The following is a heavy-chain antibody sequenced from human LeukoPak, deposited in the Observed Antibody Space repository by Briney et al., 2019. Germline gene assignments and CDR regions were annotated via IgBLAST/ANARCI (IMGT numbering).Heavy chain of an antibody. CDR3: ARAARLRNLNGWFDP. CDR2: IYYSGTT. J-gene: IGHJ5*02. D-gene: IGHD1-1*01. Sequence: SETLSLTCTVSGGSISYYYWSWIRQSPGKGLEWIGYIYYSGTTNYNPSLKSQVTISVDTSKNQFSVQLRSVTAADTAVYYCARAARLRNLNGWFDPWGQGTLVTVSS. CDR1: GGSISYYY. V-gene: IGHV4-59*01.